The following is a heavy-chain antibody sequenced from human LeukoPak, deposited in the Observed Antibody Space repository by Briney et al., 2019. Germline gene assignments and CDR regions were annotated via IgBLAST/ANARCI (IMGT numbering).Heavy chain of an antibody. V-gene: IGHV4-4*07. CDR2: IYTSGST. D-gene: IGHD3-22*01. CDR3: ARYDYYDSSGLPLDAFDI. CDR1: GGSISSYY. J-gene: IGHJ3*02. Sequence: PSETLSLTCTVSGGSISSYYWSWIRQPAGKGLEWIGRIYTSGSTNYNPSLKSRVTISVDKSKNQFSLKLSPVTAADTAVYYCARYDYYDSSGLPLDAFDIWGQGTMVTVSS.